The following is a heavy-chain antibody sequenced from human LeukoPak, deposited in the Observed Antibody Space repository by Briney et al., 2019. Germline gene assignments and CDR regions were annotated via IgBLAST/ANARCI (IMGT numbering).Heavy chain of an antibody. CDR2: IKQDGSEK. CDR3: ARARLLWFGEYPYYFDY. Sequence: PGGSLRLSCAASGFTFSSYWMSWVRQAPGKGLEWVANIKQDGSEKYYVDSVKGRFTIPRDNAKNSLYLQMNSLRAEDTAVYYCARARLLWFGEYPYYFDYWGQGTLVTVSS. D-gene: IGHD3-10*01. J-gene: IGHJ4*02. CDR1: GFTFSSYW. V-gene: IGHV3-7*03.